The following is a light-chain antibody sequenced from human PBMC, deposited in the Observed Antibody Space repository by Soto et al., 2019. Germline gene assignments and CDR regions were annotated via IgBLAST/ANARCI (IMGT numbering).Light chain of an antibody. J-gene: IGLJ1*01. CDR1: NIGSKR. Sequence: SYELPQPPSVSVAPEKTARLTCRGANIGSKRVHWYRQKPGQAPGLVIYYDSDRPSGIPERFSGSNSGKTATLTINRVEAGDEADYYCQVWDLTADHYVFGTGTKRTVL. CDR3: QVWDLTADHYV. V-gene: IGLV3-21*04. CDR2: YDS.